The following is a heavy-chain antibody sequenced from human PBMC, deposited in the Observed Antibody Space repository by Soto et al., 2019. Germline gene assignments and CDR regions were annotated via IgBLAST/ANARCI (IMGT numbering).Heavy chain of an antibody. CDR3: ARGGIVLMVYAASFDY. V-gene: IGHV4-34*01. J-gene: IGHJ4*02. D-gene: IGHD2-8*01. Sequence: SETLSLTCAVYGGSFSGYYWSWIRQPPGKGLEWIGEINHSGSTNYNPSLKSRVTISVDTSKNQFSLKLSSVTAADTAVYYCARGGIVLMVYAASFDYWGQGTLVTVS. CDR1: GGSFSGYY. CDR2: INHSGST.